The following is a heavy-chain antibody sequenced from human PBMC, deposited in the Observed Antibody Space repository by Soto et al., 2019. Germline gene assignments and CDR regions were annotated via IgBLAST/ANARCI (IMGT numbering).Heavy chain of an antibody. D-gene: IGHD3-22*01. J-gene: IGHJ4*02. CDR2: IYYSGST. Sequence: PSETLSLTCTVSGGSISPYYWSWIRQPPGRGLGWIGYIYYSGSTNYNPSLKSRVTISVDTSKNQFSLKLSSVTAADTAVYYCARDIGGYYDSSSYANWGQGTLVTVSS. CDR1: GGSISPYY. CDR3: ARDIGGYYDSSSYAN. V-gene: IGHV4-59*01.